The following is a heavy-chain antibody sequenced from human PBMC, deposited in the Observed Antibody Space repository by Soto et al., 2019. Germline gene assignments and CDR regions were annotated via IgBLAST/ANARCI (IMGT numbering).Heavy chain of an antibody. CDR3: AKGYYSGYESWYYFDY. V-gene: IGHV3-30*18. Sequence: GGSLRLSCAASGFTFSSYGMHWVRQAPGKGLEWVAVISYDGSNKYYADSVKGRFTISRDNSKNTLYLQMNSLRAEDTAVYYCAKGYYSGYESWYYFDYWGQGTLVTVSS. D-gene: IGHD5-12*01. CDR2: ISYDGSNK. CDR1: GFTFSSYG. J-gene: IGHJ4*02.